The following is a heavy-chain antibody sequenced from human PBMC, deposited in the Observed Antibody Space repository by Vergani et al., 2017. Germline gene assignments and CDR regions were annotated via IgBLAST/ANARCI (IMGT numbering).Heavy chain of an antibody. D-gene: IGHD3-22*01. J-gene: IGHJ6*02. V-gene: IGHV1-46*01. Sequence: QVQLVQSGAEVGKPGASVKISCKASGYTFTAYYIHWVRQAPEQGLEWVGVISPDGFSTFYAQKFQGRVTITRDTSTSTVYVEVTSLRSDDTAVYYCARARGYYDSSGYYYVDGMDVWGQGTTVTVSS. CDR1: GYTFTAYY. CDR2: ISPDGFST. CDR3: ARARGYYDSSGYYYVDGMDV.